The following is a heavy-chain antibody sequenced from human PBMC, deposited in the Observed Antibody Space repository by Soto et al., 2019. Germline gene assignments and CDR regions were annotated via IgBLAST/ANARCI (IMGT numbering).Heavy chain of an antibody. CDR1: GGTFSSYA. J-gene: IGHJ4*02. CDR2: FIPIFGTA. V-gene: IGHV1-69*06. Sequence: QVQLGQSGAEVKKPGSSVKVSCKASGGTFSSYAITWVRQAPGQGLEWMGGFIPIFGTANYAQKFQGRVTITADKWTSTAYMELSSLRSEDTAVYYCAKGGSYYDSSGSWGQGTLVTVSS. D-gene: IGHD3-22*01. CDR3: AKGGSYYDSSGS.